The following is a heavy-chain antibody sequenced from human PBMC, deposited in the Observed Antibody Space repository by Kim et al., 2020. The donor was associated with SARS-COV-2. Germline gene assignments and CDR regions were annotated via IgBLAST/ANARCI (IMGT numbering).Heavy chain of an antibody. D-gene: IGHD3-3*01. V-gene: IGHV3-33*01. CDR1: GFTFSSYG. CDR2: IWYDGSNK. Sequence: GGSLRLSCAASGFTFSSYGMHWVRQAPGKGLEWVAVIWYDGSNKYYADSVKGRFTISRDNSKNTLYLQMNSLRAEDTAVYYCARENYYDFWSVYDGYGGMDVWCQGTTVTVSS. CDR3: ARENYYDFWSVYDGYGGMDV. J-gene: IGHJ6*02.